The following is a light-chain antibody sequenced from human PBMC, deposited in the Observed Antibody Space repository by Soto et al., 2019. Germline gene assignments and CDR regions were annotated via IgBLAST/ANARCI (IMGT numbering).Light chain of an antibody. V-gene: IGKV1-33*01. CDR1: QDIRKY. CDR3: QHYDNLPPFT. Sequence: DIQMTQSPSSLSASVGDRVTITCQASQDIRKYLNWYQQKPGRAPKLLIYGAYNLETGVPSRFSGSGYGTDFTFTSSSLQPEDIATYYCQHYDNLPPFTFGPGTKVAIK. J-gene: IGKJ3*01. CDR2: GAY.